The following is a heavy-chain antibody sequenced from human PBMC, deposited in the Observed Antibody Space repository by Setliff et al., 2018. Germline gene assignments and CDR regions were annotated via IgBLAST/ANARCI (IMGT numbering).Heavy chain of an antibody. V-gene: IGHV1-8*02. CDR3: ARAADSYGPPRSYMDV. D-gene: IGHD5-18*01. CDR1: GYTFTSYD. CDR2: MNPNSGNT. J-gene: IGHJ6*03. Sequence: ASVKVSCKASGYTFTSYDINWVRQATGQGLEWMGWMNPNSGNTGYAQKFQGRVTMTRNTSISTAYMELSSLRSEDTAVYYCARAADSYGPPRSYMDVWGKGTTVTVSS.